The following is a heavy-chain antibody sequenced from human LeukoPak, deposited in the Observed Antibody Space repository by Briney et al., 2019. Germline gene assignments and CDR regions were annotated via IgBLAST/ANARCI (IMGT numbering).Heavy chain of an antibody. J-gene: IGHJ4*02. CDR1: GYTFTSYY. V-gene: IGHV1-46*01. CDR3: ARDPERRDGYNDYYFDY. Sequence: ASVKVSCEASGYTFTSYYMHWVRQAPGQGLEWMGIINPSGGSTSYAQKFQGRVTMTRDTSTSTVYMELSSLRSEDTAVYYCARDPERRDGYNDYYFDYWGQGTLVTVSS. D-gene: IGHD5-24*01. CDR2: INPSGGST.